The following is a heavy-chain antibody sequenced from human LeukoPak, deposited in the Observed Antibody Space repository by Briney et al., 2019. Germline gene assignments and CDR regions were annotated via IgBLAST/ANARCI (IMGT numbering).Heavy chain of an antibody. J-gene: IGHJ5*01. D-gene: IGHD3-10*01. CDR2: ISLDGSRK. Sequence: GGSLRLSCAASGLTFTSHGFHWVRQAPGRGLEWLTFISLDGSRKSYADSVKGRFTFSRDDSKNTLYLEMNSLRAEDTATYYCARDRAVSWLDSWGLGTLVTVSS. CDR3: ARDRAVSWLDS. V-gene: IGHV3-33*05. CDR1: GLTFTSHG.